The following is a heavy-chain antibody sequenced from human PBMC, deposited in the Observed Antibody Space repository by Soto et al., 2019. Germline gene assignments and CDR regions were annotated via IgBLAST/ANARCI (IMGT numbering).Heavy chain of an antibody. V-gene: IGHV1-18*01. D-gene: IGHD3-9*01. CDR1: GYTFTSYG. Sequence: ASVKVSCKASGYTFTSYGISWVRQAPGQGLEWMGWISAYNGNTNYAQKLQGRVTMTTDTSTSTAYMELRSLRSDDTAVYYCARSSWDFDWLDYYYGMDVWGQGTTVTLSS. J-gene: IGHJ6*02. CDR3: ARSSWDFDWLDYYYGMDV. CDR2: ISAYNGNT.